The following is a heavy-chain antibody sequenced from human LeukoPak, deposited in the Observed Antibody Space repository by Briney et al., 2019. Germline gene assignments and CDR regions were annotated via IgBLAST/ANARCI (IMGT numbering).Heavy chain of an antibody. D-gene: IGHD2-2*01. V-gene: IGHV1-24*01. CDR2: FDPEDGET. Sequence: ASVKVSCKVSGFTLTELSMHWVRQAPGKGLEWMGGFDPEDGETISAQKFQGRVTITADKSTSTAYMELSSLRSEDTAVYYCARAPAARYYFDYWGQGTLVTVSS. CDR3: ARAPAARYYFDY. CDR1: GFTLTELS. J-gene: IGHJ4*02.